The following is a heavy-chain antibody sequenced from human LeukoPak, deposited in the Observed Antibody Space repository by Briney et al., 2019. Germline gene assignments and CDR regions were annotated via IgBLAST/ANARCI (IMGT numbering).Heavy chain of an antibody. D-gene: IGHD6-19*01. Sequence: ASVKVSCKAPGYTFTSYDINWVRQATGQGLEWMGWMNPNSGNTGYAQKFQGRVTMTRNTSISTAYMELSRLTSDDTAVYYCARGVAGSYYYYYMDVWGKGTTVTISS. V-gene: IGHV1-8*01. CDR3: ARGVAGSYYYYYMDV. CDR2: MNPNSGNT. CDR1: GYTFTSYD. J-gene: IGHJ6*03.